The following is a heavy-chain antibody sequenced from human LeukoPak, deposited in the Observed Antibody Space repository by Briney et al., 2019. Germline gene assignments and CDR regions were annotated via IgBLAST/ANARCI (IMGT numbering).Heavy chain of an antibody. V-gene: IGHV1-18*01. Sequence: ASVKVSCKASGYTFTNYGISWVRQAPGQGLEWMGWISAYNGNTNYAQKLQGRVTMTTDTSTSTAYMELRSLRSDDTAVYYCARDPAITMIPFGAFDIWGQGTMVTVSS. D-gene: IGHD3-22*01. CDR1: GYTFTNYG. J-gene: IGHJ3*02. CDR2: ISAYNGNT. CDR3: ARDPAITMIPFGAFDI.